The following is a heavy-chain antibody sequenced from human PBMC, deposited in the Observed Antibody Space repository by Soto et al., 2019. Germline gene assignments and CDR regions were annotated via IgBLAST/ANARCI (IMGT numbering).Heavy chain of an antibody. CDR2: IHYSGST. D-gene: IGHD3-16*01. V-gene: IGHV4-59*01. Sequence: WTWIRPPPGKGLEWIGNIHYSGSTNYSPSLKGRVIISVDTSENQSSLKLSSVTTADTAVYYCTVGGAGHPFDYWGQGTLV. J-gene: IGHJ4*02. CDR3: TVGGAGHPFDY.